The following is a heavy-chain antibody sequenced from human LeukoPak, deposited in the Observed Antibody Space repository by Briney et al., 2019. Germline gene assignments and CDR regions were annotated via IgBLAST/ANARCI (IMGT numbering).Heavy chain of an antibody. CDR1: GGSFSGYY. CDR2: INHSGST. CDR3: ASTYERSLVY. D-gene: IGHD3-16*01. V-gene: IGHV4-34*01. Sequence: KPSETLSLTCAVYGGSFSGYYWSWIRQPPGKGLEWIGEINHSGSTNYNPSLKSRVTISVDTSKNQFSLKLSSVTAADTAVYYCASTYERSLVYWGQGTLVTVSS. J-gene: IGHJ4*02.